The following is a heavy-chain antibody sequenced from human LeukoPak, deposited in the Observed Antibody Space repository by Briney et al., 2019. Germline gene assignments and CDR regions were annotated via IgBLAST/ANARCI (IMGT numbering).Heavy chain of an antibody. J-gene: IGHJ5*02. Sequence: ASVKVSCKASGYTFNSYAMHWVRQAPGQRLEWMGWINVGNGNTKYSQKFQGRVTITRDTSASTVYMELSSLRSEDTAVYYCARDRTVRGVIRNWFDPWGQGTLVTVSS. CDR2: INVGNGNT. D-gene: IGHD3-16*02. V-gene: IGHV1-3*01. CDR3: ARDRTVRGVIRNWFDP. CDR1: GYTFNSYA.